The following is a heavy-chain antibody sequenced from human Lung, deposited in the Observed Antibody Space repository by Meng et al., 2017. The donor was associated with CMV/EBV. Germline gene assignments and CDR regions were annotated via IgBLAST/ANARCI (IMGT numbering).Heavy chain of an antibody. CDR2: INVYSGGT. CDR1: GYTFTDYY. CDR3: ARVYCGGDCSFDY. Sequence: SXXVSXKASGYTFTDYYLHWVRQAPGQGLEWMAWINVYSGGTNSAQKFQGRVALTRDTSIRTAYMELSSLRSDDTAVYYCARVYCGGDCSFDYWGQGMLVTVSS. V-gene: IGHV1-2*02. J-gene: IGHJ4*02. D-gene: IGHD2-21*01.